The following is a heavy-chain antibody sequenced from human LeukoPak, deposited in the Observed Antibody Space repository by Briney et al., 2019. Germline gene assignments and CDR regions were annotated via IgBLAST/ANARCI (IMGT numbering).Heavy chain of an antibody. D-gene: IGHD2-21*01. Sequence: GGSLRLSSAASGFTFSSYAMSWVRQAPGKGLEWVSAISGSGGSTYYADSVKGRFTISRDNSKNTLYLQMNSLRAEDTTVYYCAKVAYSSPTAPKNSIKNFFLDYWGQGTLVTVSS. CDR2: ISGSGGST. CDR3: AKVAYSSPTAPKNSIKNFFLDY. V-gene: IGHV3-23*01. CDR1: GFTFSSYA. J-gene: IGHJ4*02.